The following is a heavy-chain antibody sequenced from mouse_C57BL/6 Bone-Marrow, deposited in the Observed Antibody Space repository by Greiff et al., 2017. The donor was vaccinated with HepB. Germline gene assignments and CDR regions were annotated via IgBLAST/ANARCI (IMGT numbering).Heavy chain of an antibody. V-gene: IGHV1-81*01. CDR2: IYPRSGNT. Sequence: VQLQESGAELARPGASVKLSCKASGYTFTSYGISWVKQRTGQGLEWIGEIYPRSGNTYYNEKFKGKATMTADKSSSTAYMELRSLTSEDSAVYFCARSYYGSSYLFAYWGQGTLVTVSA. J-gene: IGHJ3*01. D-gene: IGHD1-1*01. CDR3: ARSYYGSSYLFAY. CDR1: GYTFTSYG.